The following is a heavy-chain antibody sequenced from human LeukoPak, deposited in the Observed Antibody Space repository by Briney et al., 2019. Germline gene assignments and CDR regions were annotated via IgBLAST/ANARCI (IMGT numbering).Heavy chain of an antibody. Sequence: SETLSLTCAVYGGSFSGYYWSWIRQPPGKGLEWIGEINHSGSTNYNPSLKSRVTISVDTSKNQFSLKLSSVTAADTAVYYCARALRYDSSGSSVGWFDPWGQGTLVTVPS. J-gene: IGHJ5*02. CDR1: GGSFSGYY. V-gene: IGHV4-34*01. CDR2: INHSGST. D-gene: IGHD3-22*01. CDR3: ARALRYDSSGSSVGWFDP.